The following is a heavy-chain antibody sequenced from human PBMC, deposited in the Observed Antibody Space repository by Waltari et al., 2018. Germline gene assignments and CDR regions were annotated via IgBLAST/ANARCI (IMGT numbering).Heavy chain of an antibody. D-gene: IGHD6-19*01. CDR3: ARKQWPRGFDP. CDR1: GGSLSSSSYY. Sequence: QLQLQESGPGLVKPSETLSLTCTVSGGSLSSSSYYWGWIRQPPGKGLEWIGSIYYSGSTYYNPSLKSRVTISVDTSKNQFSLKLSSVTAADTAVYYGARKQWPRGFDPWGQGTLVTVSS. CDR2: IYYSGST. J-gene: IGHJ5*02. V-gene: IGHV4-39*07.